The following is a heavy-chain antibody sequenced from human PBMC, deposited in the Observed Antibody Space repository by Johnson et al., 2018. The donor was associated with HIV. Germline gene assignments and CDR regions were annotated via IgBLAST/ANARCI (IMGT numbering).Heavy chain of an antibody. Sequence: LRLSCAASGFTFADYGMTWVRQAPGKGLEWVSGINWNGGNTGYVDSVKGRFTISRDNAKNSLYLQMNGLRAEDTAFYYCAKGLIGAFDIWGQGTMVTVFS. CDR3: AKGLIGAFDI. V-gene: IGHV3-20*04. J-gene: IGHJ3*02. CDR2: INWNGGNT. CDR1: GFTFADYG. D-gene: IGHD2/OR15-2a*01.